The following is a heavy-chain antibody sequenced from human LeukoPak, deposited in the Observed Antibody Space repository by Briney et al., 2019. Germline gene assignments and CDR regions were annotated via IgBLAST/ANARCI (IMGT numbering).Heavy chain of an antibody. D-gene: IGHD1-26*01. CDR2: IKSKTDGGTT. V-gene: IGHV3-15*01. J-gene: IGHJ4*02. CDR1: GLTFSNAW. CDR3: TTVSGSSLGLDY. Sequence: GGSLRLSCAASGLTFSNAWMSWVRQAPGKGLEWVGRIKSKTDGGTTDYAAPVKGRFTISRDDSKNTLYLQMNSLKTEDTAVYYCTTVSGSSLGLDYWGQGTLVTVSS.